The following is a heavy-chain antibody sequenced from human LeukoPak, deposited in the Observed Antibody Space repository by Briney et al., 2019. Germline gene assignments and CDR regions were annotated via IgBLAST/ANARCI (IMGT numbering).Heavy chain of an antibody. D-gene: IGHD1-14*01. CDR2: ISSSSSYI. Sequence: GGSLRLSCAASGFTFSSYSMTWVRQAPGKGLEWVSSISSSSSYIYYADSVKGRFTISRDNAKNSLYLQMNSLRAEDTAVYYCARPRTPGAFDIWGQGTMVTVSS. V-gene: IGHV3-21*01. J-gene: IGHJ3*02. CDR1: GFTFSSYS. CDR3: ARPRTPGAFDI.